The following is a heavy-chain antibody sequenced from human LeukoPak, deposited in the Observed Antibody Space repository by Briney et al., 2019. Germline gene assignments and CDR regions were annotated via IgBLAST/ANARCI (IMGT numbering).Heavy chain of an antibody. J-gene: IGHJ4*02. Sequence: PGGSLRLSCAASGFTSSSYGMHWVRQAPGKGLEWVAVISYDGSNKYYADSVKGRFTISRDNSKNTLYLQMNSLRAEDTAVYYCARDLLLYFDCWSQGTLVTVSS. D-gene: IGHD2-15*01. CDR1: GFTSSSYG. CDR3: ARDLLLYFDC. CDR2: ISYDGSNK. V-gene: IGHV3-30*03.